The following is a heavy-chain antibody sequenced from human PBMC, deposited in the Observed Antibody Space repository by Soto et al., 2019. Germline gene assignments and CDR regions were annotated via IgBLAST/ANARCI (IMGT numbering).Heavy chain of an antibody. J-gene: IGHJ4*02. CDR3: ASPTGAVAYYFDD. CDR1: GGTFSSYT. CDR2: IIPILGIA. D-gene: IGHD6-19*01. Sequence: SVKVSCKASGGTFSSYTISWVRQAPGQGLEWMGRIIPILGIANYAQKFQGRVTITADKSTSTAYMELSSLRSEDTAVYYCASPTGAVAYYFDDWGQGTLVTLSS. V-gene: IGHV1-69*02.